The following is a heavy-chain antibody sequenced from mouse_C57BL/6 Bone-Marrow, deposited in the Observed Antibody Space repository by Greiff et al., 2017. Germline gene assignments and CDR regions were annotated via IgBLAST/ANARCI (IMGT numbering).Heavy chain of an antibody. CDR1: GFTFSSYA. D-gene: IGHD2-3*01. Sequence: EVKLVESGGGLVKPGGSLKLSCAASGFTFSSYAMSWVRQTPEKRLEWVATISAGGSYTYYPDNVKGRFTISRDNAKNNLYLQMSHLKSEDTAMYYCAREGGMAYYAMDYWGQGTSVTVSS. J-gene: IGHJ4*01. V-gene: IGHV5-4*01. CDR3: AREGGMAYYAMDY. CDR2: ISAGGSYT.